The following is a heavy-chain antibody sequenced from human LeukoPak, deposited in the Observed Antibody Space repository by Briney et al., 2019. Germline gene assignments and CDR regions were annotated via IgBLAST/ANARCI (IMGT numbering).Heavy chain of an antibody. CDR3: ARQHCSSTSCFGYFDY. V-gene: IGHV5-51*01. CDR2: IYPGDSDT. Sequence: GESLKISCKGSGYSFTSYWIGWVRQMRGRGLEWMGIIYPGDSDTRYSPSFQGQVTISADKSIRTAYLQWSSLKASDTAMYYCARQHCSSTSCFGYFDYWGQGTLVTVSS. J-gene: IGHJ4*02. D-gene: IGHD2-2*01. CDR1: GYSFTSYW.